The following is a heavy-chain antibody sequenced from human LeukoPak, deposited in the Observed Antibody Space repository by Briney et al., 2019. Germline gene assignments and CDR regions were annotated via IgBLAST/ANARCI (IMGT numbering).Heavy chain of an antibody. Sequence: GGSLRLSCAASGFSFSNYWMTWVRQAPGKGLEWVANIKQDASEKYYVDSVNGRFTISRDNAQNSFYLQMNSLRAEDTAVYYCARDRGSTGYDSYDYWGQGTLVTVSS. J-gene: IGHJ4*02. V-gene: IGHV3-7*01. D-gene: IGHD5-12*01. CDR3: ARDRGSTGYDSYDY. CDR2: IKQDASEK. CDR1: GFSFSNYW.